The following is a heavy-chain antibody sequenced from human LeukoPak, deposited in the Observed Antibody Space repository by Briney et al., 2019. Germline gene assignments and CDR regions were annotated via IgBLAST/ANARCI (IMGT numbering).Heavy chain of an antibody. CDR2: ISSSSSYI. CDR1: RFTFSSYS. V-gene: IGHV3-21*01. D-gene: IGHD3-10*01. Sequence: GGSLRLSCAASRFTFSSYSMNWVRQAPRKGLEWVSSISSSSSYIYYADSVKGRFTISRDNAKNSLHLQMNSLRPEDTAVYYCAKEGDYYGSGSYRDGFDIWGQGTRATVSS. J-gene: IGHJ3*02. CDR3: AKEGDYYGSGSYRDGFDI.